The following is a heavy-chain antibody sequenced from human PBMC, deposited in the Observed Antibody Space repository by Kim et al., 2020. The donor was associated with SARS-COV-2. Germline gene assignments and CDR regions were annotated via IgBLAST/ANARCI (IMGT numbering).Heavy chain of an antibody. D-gene: IGHD5-18*01. Sequence: ASVKGRFTISSDDSKSIAYLQMNSLKTEDTAVYYCTRVSGYSYGYKFGDYWGQGTLVTVSS. J-gene: IGHJ4*02. V-gene: IGHV3-49*02. CDR3: TRVSGYSYGYKFGDY.